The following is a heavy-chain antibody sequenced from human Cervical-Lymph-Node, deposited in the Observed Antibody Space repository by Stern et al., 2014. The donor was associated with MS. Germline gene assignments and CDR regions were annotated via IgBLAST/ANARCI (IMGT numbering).Heavy chain of an antibody. D-gene: IGHD6-13*01. CDR1: GFTFSRYA. V-gene: IGHV3-33*01. J-gene: IGHJ4*02. CDR3: ASAYSSSHYYFDY. Sequence: DQLVESGGGLVQPGRSLRLSCAASGFTFSRYAMHWVRQAPGKGLEWVALIWYDGSNPYYADSGTGRFTISRDNFKNTLYLQMNSLRAEDTAVYYCASAYSSSHYYFDYWGQGTLVTVSS. CDR2: IWYDGSNP.